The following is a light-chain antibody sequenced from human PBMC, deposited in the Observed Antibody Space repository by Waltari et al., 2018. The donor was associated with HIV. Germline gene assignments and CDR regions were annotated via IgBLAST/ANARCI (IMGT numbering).Light chain of an antibody. Sequence: EIVLTQSPGTLSLSPGERATLSCRASQSVSRTYLARYQQRPGQAPRLLIYGASRRATGVPDLFSGSWFGTSFALAISRLEPEDFAVYYFPQYGSSPYTFGQGTKLQIK. CDR3: PQYGSSPYT. CDR1: QSVSRTY. J-gene: IGKJ2*01. CDR2: GAS. V-gene: IGKV3-20*01.